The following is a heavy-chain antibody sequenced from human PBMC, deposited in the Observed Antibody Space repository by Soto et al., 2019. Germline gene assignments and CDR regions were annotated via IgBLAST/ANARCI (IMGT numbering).Heavy chain of an antibody. Sequence: ASVKVSCKTSGYTFTSYGIAWVRQAPGQGLGWMGWISTSKGNTNYAQKFQGRVTMTTDTSTSTAYMELRSLRSDDTAVYYCATRSPAFDFWDQGTLVTVSS. CDR2: ISTSKGNT. CDR1: GYTFTSYG. J-gene: IGHJ4*02. V-gene: IGHV1-18*01. CDR3: ATRSPAFDF.